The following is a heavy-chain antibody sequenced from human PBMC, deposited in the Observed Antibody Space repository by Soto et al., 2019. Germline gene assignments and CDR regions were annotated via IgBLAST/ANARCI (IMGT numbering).Heavy chain of an antibody. Sequence: SETLSLTCTVSGASMNSYHWSWIRQPAGKGLEWIGHIHSSGSTNYNPSLKSRVTMSVDTSKNQFSLRPMSLTAADTAVYYCARDQVVAPAGITWFHPSGPGSLVTVS. J-gene: IGHJ5*02. CDR2: IHSSGST. V-gene: IGHV4-4*07. D-gene: IGHD6-13*01. CDR1: GASMNSYH. CDR3: ARDQVVAPAGITWFHP.